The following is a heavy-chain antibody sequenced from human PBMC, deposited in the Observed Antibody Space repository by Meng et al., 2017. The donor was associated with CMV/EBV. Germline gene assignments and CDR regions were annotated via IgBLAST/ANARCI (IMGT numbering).Heavy chain of an antibody. CDR1: GYPFTIHG. CDR3: ATDILTHFDY. CDR2: ISAYNGNT. Sequence: QVPLVEARKEATQTADSVKVSCKASGYPFTIHGISSVRHAPVQGLEWMGWISAYNGNTNYAQTLQGRVTMTTDTSTSTAYMELRSLRSDDTAVYYCATDILTHFDYWGQGTLVTVSS. J-gene: IGHJ4*02. D-gene: IGHD3-9*01. V-gene: IGHV1-18*01.